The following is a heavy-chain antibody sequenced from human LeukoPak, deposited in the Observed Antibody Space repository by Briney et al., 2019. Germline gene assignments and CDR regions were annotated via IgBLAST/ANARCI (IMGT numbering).Heavy chain of an antibody. D-gene: IGHD5-18*01. CDR1: GFTFSSYG. CDR2: IRYDGSNK. V-gene: IGHV3-30*02. CDR3: AKEAVDTAIYYSDDMDV. J-gene: IGHJ6*03. Sequence: PGGSLRLSCAASGFTFSSYGMHWVRQAPGKGLEWVAFIRYDGSNKYYADSVKGRFTISRDNSKNTLYLQMNSLRAEDTAVYYCAKEAVDTAIYYSDDMDVWGKGTTVTISS.